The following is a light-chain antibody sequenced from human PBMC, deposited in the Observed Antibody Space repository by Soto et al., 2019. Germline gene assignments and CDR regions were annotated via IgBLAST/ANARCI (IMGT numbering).Light chain of an antibody. CDR3: HQHGGTPET. CDR1: QSVSTS. CDR2: GAS. J-gene: IGKJ1*01. Sequence: EIVLTQSPATLSLSPGERATLSCRASQSVSTSLAWYQQKPGQAPRLLIYGASSRATGIPDRFSGSGSGTDFLLTISGLEPADSGTYLCHQHGGTPETFGLGTKVDIK. V-gene: IGKV3-20*01.